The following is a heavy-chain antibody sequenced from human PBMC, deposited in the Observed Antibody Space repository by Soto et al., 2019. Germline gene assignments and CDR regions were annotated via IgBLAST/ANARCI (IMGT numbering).Heavy chain of an antibody. CDR3: ARGGGPLRYFDWWFDP. CDR2: IYYSGST. D-gene: IGHD3-9*01. CDR1: GGSISSYY. J-gene: IGHJ5*02. Sequence: QVQLQESGPGLVKPSETLSLTCTVSGGSISSYYWSWIRQPPGKGLEWIGYIYYSGSTNYNPSLKSRVTISVDTSKNQFSLKLSSVTAADTAVYYCARGGGPLRYFDWWFDPWGQGTLVTVSS. V-gene: IGHV4-59*01.